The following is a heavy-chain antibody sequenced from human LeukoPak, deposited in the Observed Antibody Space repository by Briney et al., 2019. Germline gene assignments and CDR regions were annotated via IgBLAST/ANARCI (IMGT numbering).Heavy chain of an antibody. CDR1: GFTVSSNY. J-gene: IGHJ3*02. CDR2: LFIGGTT. D-gene: IGHD1-26*01. CDR3: ARGGDIVGATRSAFDI. Sequence: GSLRLSCAASGFTVSSNYMSWVRQAPGKGLEWVSVLFIGGTTYYVDSVKGRFTISRHNSKNTLCLQMNSLRAEDAAVYYCARGGDIVGATRSAFDIWGQGTMVTVS. V-gene: IGHV3-53*01.